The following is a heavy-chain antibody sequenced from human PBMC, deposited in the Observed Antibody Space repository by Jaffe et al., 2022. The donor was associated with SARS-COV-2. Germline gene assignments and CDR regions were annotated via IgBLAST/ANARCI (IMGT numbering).Heavy chain of an antibody. CDR2: IYPGDSDT. D-gene: IGHD5-18*01. J-gene: IGHJ6*02. CDR3: ARHVKLWSPNTMVRPYYYYYGMDV. Sequence: EVQLVQSGAEVKKPGESLKISCKGSGYSFTSYWIGWVRQMPGKGLEWMGIIYPGDSDTRYSPSFQGQVTISADKSISTAYLQWSSLKASDTAMYYCARHVKLWSPNTMVRPYYYYYGMDVWGQGTTVTVSS. CDR1: GYSFTSYW. V-gene: IGHV5-51*01.